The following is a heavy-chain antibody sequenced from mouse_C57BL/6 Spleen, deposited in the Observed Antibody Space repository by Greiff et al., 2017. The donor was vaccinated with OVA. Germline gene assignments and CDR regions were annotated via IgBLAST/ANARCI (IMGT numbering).Heavy chain of an antibody. J-gene: IGHJ4*01. CDR1: GYTFTSYW. CDR2: IYPGSGST. V-gene: IGHV1-55*01. CDR3: ARASFYKAMDY. Sequence: QVQLQQSGAELVKPGASVKMSCKASGYTFTSYWITWVKQRPGQGLEWIGDIYPGSGSTNYNEKFKSKATLTVDTSSSTAYMQLSSLTSEDSAVDYCARASFYKAMDYWGKGTSVTVSS. D-gene: IGHD2-12*01.